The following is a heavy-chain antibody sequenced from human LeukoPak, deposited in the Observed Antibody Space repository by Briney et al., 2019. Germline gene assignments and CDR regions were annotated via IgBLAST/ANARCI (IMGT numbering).Heavy chain of an antibody. J-gene: IGHJ4*02. CDR3: AKDRTTAARIFDY. D-gene: IGHD6-6*01. V-gene: IGHV3-23*01. CDR2: IHNSDGTT. CDR1: GFTFRNYA. Sequence: GGSLRLSCAASGFTFRNYAMSWVRQAPGKGLEWVSGIHNSDGTTYYTDSVKGRFTISRGNSKNMLYLQMNSLRAEDTAVYYCAKDRTTAARIFDYWGQGTLVTVSS.